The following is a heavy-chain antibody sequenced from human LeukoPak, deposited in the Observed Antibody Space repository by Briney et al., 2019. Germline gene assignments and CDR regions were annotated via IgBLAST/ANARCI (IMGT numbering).Heavy chain of an antibody. Sequence: GSLGLSCSASGFPFISYSMNWVRQAPGKGLEWVSSISSSSSYIYYADSVKGRFTISRDNAKNSLYLQMNSLRAEDTAVYYCARASDILTGYYLNYYYMDVWGKGTTVTISS. CDR2: ISSSSSYI. V-gene: IGHV3-21*01. D-gene: IGHD3-9*01. CDR1: GFPFISYS. CDR3: ARASDILTGYYLNYYYMDV. J-gene: IGHJ6*03.